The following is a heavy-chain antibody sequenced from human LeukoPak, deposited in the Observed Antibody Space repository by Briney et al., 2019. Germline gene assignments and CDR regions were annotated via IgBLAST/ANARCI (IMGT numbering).Heavy chain of an antibody. D-gene: IGHD3-3*01. Sequence: PSETLSLTCTVSGGSISSYYWSWIRQPPGKGLEWIGYIYYSGSTNYNPSLRSRITISIDTSKNQFSLKLSSVTAADTAVYYCARGYDFWSGYYFDYWGQRTLVTVSS. V-gene: IGHV4-59*01. J-gene: IGHJ4*02. CDR2: IYYSGST. CDR1: GGSISSYY. CDR3: ARGYDFWSGYYFDY.